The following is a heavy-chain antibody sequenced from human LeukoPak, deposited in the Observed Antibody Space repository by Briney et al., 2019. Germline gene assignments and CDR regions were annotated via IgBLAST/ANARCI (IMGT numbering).Heavy chain of an antibody. CDR1: GGSITSYY. D-gene: IGHD4-17*01. V-gene: IGHV4-59*01. J-gene: IGHJ4*02. CDR2: IYYSGST. Sequence: SETLSLTCTVSGGSITSYYWSWIRQPPGKGLEWIGYIYYSGSTNYNPSLKSRVTLSVDSSRTHFSLKLSSVTAADTAVYYCARGYGDYYFDYWGQGTLVTVSS. CDR3: ARGYGDYYFDY.